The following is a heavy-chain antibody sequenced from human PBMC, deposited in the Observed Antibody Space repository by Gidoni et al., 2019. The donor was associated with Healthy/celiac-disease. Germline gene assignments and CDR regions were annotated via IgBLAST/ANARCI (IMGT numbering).Heavy chain of an antibody. V-gene: IGHV3-15*01. J-gene: IGHJ3*02. CDR3: TTDGGKGYAVGHDAFDI. Sequence: AASGFTFSNAWMSWVRQAPGKGLEWVGRIKSKTDGGTTDYAAPVKGRFTISRDDLKNTLYLQMNSLKTEDTAVYYCTTDGGKGYAVGHDAFDIWGQGTMVTVSS. CDR2: IKSKTDGGTT. CDR1: GFTFSNAW. D-gene: IGHD2-15*01.